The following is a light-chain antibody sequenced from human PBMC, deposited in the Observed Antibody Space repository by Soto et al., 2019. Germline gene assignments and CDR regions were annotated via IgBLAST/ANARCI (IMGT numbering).Light chain of an antibody. CDR2: DAS. J-gene: IGKJ2*01. Sequence: EIVMTQSPATLSVSPGERATLSCRASQSVGSNLAWYQKRPGQAPRLLIYDASTRATGLPARFSGSGSGTGFTLTISSLQSEDFAVYYCQHYYSWPRAFGQGTKLEI. CDR3: QHYYSWPRA. V-gene: IGKV3-15*01. CDR1: QSVGSN.